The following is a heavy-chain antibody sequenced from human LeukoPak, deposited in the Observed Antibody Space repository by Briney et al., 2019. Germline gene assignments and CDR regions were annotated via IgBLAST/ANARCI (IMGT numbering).Heavy chain of an antibody. V-gene: IGHV1-2*04. CDR3: ARDGPENDFWSGCYFD. CDR1: GYTFTGYY. Sequence: ASVKVSCKASGYTFTGYYMHWVRQAPGQGLEWMGWINPNSGGTSYAQKFQGWVTMTRDTSISTAYMELSRLKSDDTAVYYCARDGPENDFWSGCYFDWGQGTLVTVSS. J-gene: IGHJ4*02. D-gene: IGHD3-3*01. CDR2: INPNSGGT.